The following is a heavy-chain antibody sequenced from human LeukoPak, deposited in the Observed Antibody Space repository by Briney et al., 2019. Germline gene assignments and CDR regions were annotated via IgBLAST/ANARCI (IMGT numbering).Heavy chain of an antibody. CDR1: GFSFSSYD. CDR3: AKDRHAPGRYCSSTSCLPFDP. V-gene: IGHV3-23*01. CDR2: ISGSGGST. Sequence: GGSLRLSCAASGFSFSSYDMSWVRQAPGKGLEWVSAISGSGGSTYYADSVKGRFTISRDNSEKKLYLQMNSLRAEDTAVYYCAKDRHAPGRYCSSTSCLPFDPWGQGTLVTVSS. J-gene: IGHJ5*02. D-gene: IGHD2-2*01.